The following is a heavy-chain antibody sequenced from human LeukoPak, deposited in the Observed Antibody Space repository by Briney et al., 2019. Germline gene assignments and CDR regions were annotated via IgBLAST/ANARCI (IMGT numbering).Heavy chain of an antibody. Sequence: ASVNVSFTASGYTFTSYGISWVRQAPGQGLEWMGWISAYNGNTNYAQKLQGRVTMTTDTSTSTAYMELRSLRSDDTAVYYCALTTEYFYYGMDVWGQGTTVTVSS. J-gene: IGHJ6*02. CDR1: GYTFTSYG. CDR3: ALTTEYFYYGMDV. CDR2: ISAYNGNT. D-gene: IGHD4-11*01. V-gene: IGHV1-18*01.